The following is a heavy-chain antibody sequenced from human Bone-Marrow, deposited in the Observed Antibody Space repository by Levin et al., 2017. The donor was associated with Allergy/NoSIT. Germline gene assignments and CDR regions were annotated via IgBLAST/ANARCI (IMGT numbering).Heavy chain of an antibody. CDR1: GGTFKNFA. Sequence: GGSLRLSCKASGGTFKNFALSWVRQAPGQGLEWMGGIIPVFGTPTYSRTFQGRLTVTADESTTTAYMDLTGLTSEATAVYYRARGPTSSAWYKHGLDVWGQGTTVTVSS. J-gene: IGHJ6*02. D-gene: IGHD6-19*01. V-gene: IGHV1-69*01. CDR3: ARGPTSSAWYKHGLDV. CDR2: IIPVFGTP.